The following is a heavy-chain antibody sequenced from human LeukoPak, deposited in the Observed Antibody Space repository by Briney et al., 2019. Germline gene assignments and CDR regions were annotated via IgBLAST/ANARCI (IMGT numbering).Heavy chain of an antibody. CDR3: ARERHYTMDV. J-gene: IGHJ6*02. CDR2: IYHSGST. D-gene: IGHD3-10*01. CDR1: GGSISSGGYS. V-gene: IGHV4-30-2*01. Sequence: SETLSLTCAVSGGSISSGGYSWSWIRQPPGKDLEWIGYIYHSGSTYYNPSLKSRITISVDRSKNQFSLKLSSVTAADTAVYYCARERHYTMDVWGQGTTVTVSS.